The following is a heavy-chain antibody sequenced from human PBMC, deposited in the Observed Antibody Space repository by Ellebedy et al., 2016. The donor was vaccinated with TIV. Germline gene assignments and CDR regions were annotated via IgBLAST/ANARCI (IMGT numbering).Heavy chain of an antibody. J-gene: IGHJ4*02. V-gene: IGHV3-30-3*01. D-gene: IGHD3-16*01. Sequence: GESLKISXAASGFTFSSYAMHWVRQAPGKGLEWVAVISYDGSNKYYADSVKGRFTISRDNSKNTLYLQMNSLRAEDTAVYYCARGGGPELDYWGQGTLVTVSS. CDR3: ARGGGPELDY. CDR1: GFTFSSYA. CDR2: ISYDGSNK.